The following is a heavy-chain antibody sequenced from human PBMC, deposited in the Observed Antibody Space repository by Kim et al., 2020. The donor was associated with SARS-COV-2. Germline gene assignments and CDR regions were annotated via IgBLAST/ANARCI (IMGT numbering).Heavy chain of an antibody. CDR1: GFTFSSYS. CDR2: ISSSSYI. V-gene: IGHV3-21*01. D-gene: IGHD6-19*01. Sequence: GGSLRLSCAASGFTFSSYSMNWVRQAPGKGLEWVSSISSSSYIYYADSVKGRFTISRDNAKNSLYLQMNSLRAEDTAVYYCASDSAAQWLGVLISDAFDIRGQGTMVTVSS. CDR3: ASDSAAQWLGVLISDAFDI. J-gene: IGHJ3*02.